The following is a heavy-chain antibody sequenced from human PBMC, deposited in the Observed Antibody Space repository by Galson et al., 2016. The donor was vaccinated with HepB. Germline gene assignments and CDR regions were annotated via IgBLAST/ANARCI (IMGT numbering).Heavy chain of an antibody. J-gene: IGHJ6*02. CDR3: ATALEYGSRNYYDYYAMDV. CDR2: IDPDDAYT. CDR1: GYRLTDYW. Sequence: QSGAEVKEPGESLRISCQGSGYRLTDYWITWVRQVPGKGLRWKGRIDPDDAYTNYRPSFQGHVTISVDKSINTAYLQWSTLKASDTAIYYCATALEYGSRNYYDYYAMDVWGPGTTVIVSS. D-gene: IGHD4-17*01. V-gene: IGHV5-10-1*01.